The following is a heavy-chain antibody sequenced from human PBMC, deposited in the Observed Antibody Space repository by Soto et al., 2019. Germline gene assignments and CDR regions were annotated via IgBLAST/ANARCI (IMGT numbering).Heavy chain of an antibody. V-gene: IGHV4-34*01. D-gene: IGHD2-15*01. CDR1: GDSFSGYY. CDR2: INHSGST. Sequence: SETLSLTCAVHGDSFSGYYWSWIRQPPGKGLEWIGEINHSGSTNYSPSLNSRLTMSADTSKNQVSLRLSSVTAAETAGSFCGSVRGRGPFVFETEWFXPWGLGTLVTFSS. J-gene: IGHJ5*02. CDR3: GSVRGRGPFVFETEWFXP.